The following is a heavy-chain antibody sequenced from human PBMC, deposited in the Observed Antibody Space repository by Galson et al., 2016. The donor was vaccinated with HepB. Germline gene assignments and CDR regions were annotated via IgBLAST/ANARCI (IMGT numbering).Heavy chain of an antibody. CDR2: IGSAGDT. CDR1: GFTFSSYD. CDR3: ARIGFCGTSSCS. Sequence: SLRLSCAASGFTFSSYDMHWVRQATGKSLEWVSTIGSAGDTYYPGSVKGRFTTSRDNAKNTLYLQMDSLRVEDTGVYYCARIGFCGTSSCSWGRGTLVTVSS. J-gene: IGHJ5*02. D-gene: IGHD2-2*01. V-gene: IGHV3-13*01.